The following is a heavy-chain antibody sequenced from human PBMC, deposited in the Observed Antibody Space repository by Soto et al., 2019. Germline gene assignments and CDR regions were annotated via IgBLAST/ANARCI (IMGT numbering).Heavy chain of an antibody. J-gene: IGHJ4*02. D-gene: IGHD5-18*01. Sequence: SETLSLTCAVYGGSFSGYYWSWIRQPPGKGLGWIGEINHSGSTNYNPSLKSRVTISVDTSKNQFSLKLSSVTAADTAVYYCARGGKYSYGSYYFDYWGQGTLVTVSS. V-gene: IGHV4-34*01. CDR1: GGSFSGYY. CDR3: ARGGKYSYGSYYFDY. CDR2: INHSGST.